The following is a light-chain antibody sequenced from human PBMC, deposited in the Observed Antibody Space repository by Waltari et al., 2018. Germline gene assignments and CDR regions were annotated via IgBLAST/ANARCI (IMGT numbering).Light chain of an antibody. Sequence: IVLTQSPATLSLSPGERATLSCRTSQSVSPYLAWYLQRPGQAPRLLIYDVLKRATGIPARFSGSGSGTDLNLSISSLEPEDSAVYYCQQRISWPLTFGGGTKVEI. CDR3: QQRISWPLT. CDR2: DVL. V-gene: IGKV3-11*01. J-gene: IGKJ4*01. CDR1: QSVSPY.